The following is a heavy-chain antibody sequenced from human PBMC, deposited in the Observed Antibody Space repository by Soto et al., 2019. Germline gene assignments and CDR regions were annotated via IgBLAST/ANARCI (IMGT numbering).Heavy chain of an antibody. CDR1: GFTFSSYA. D-gene: IGHD3-22*01. CDR2: ISGSGGST. CDR3: AKDITMIVVVISDHYFDY. V-gene: IGHV3-23*01. J-gene: IGHJ4*02. Sequence: PGGSLRLSCAASGFTFSSYAMSWVRQAPGKGLEWVSAISGSGGSTYYADSVKGRFTISRDNSKNTLYLQMNSLRAEDTAVYYCAKDITMIVVVISDHYFDYWGQGTLVTVSS.